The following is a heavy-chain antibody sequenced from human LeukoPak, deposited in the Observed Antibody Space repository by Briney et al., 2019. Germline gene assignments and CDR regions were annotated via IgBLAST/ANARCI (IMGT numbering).Heavy chain of an antibody. D-gene: IGHD3-22*01. CDR1: GFTFSSYA. V-gene: IGHV3-30*04. Sequence: GGSLRLSCAASGFTFSSYAMNWVRQAPGKGLEWVAVISYDGSNKYYADSVKGRFTISRDNSKNTLYLQMNSLRAEDTAVYYCARVRSSGYYPARYFDYWGQGTLVTVSS. J-gene: IGHJ4*03. CDR3: ARVRSSGYYPARYFDY. CDR2: ISYDGSNK.